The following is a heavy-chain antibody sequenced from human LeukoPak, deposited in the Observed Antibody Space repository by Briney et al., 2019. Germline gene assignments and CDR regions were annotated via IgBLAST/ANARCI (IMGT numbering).Heavy chain of an antibody. Sequence: SETLSLTFTVVGRSISSYYCSWIRQPPGKGLGWVGYIYYSGSTNNNPSLKSRVTISVDKSKNQFSLKLSSVTAADTAVYYCARAGGGQWLVLYYFDYWGQGTLVTVSS. CDR1: GRSISSYY. CDR3: ARAGGGQWLVLYYFDY. J-gene: IGHJ4*02. CDR2: IYYSGST. D-gene: IGHD6-19*01. V-gene: IGHV4-59*12.